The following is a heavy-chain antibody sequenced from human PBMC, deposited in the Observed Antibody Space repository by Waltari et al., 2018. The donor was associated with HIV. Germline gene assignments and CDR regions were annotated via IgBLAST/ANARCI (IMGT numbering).Heavy chain of an antibody. Sequence: EVQLVESGGGSVRPGGSLRLYCAASGFSFNTYAMNWVRQAPGKGLEWVSYISSKSDPIDYADSVKGRFTISRDNAKNSLYLQMNSLRDDDTAVYYCARGLHRGGHYFGMDVWGQGTLVSVSS. CDR2: ISSKSDPI. V-gene: IGHV3-48*02. J-gene: IGHJ4*02. D-gene: IGHD3-9*01. CDR1: GFSFNTYA. CDR3: ARGLHRGGHYFGMDV.